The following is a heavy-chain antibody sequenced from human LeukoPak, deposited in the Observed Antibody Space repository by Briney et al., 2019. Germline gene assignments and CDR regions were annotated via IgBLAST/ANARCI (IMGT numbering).Heavy chain of an antibody. CDR3: ARTKQLWFGEFRNPADY. D-gene: IGHD3-10*01. J-gene: IGHJ4*02. CDR2: ISAYNGNT. V-gene: IGHV1-18*01. Sequence: ASVKVSCKASGYTFTSYGISWVRQAPGQGLEWMGWISAYNGNTNYAQKLQGRVTMTTDTSTSTAYMELRSLRSDDTAVYYCARTKQLWFGEFRNPADYWGQGTLVTVSS. CDR1: GYTFTSYG.